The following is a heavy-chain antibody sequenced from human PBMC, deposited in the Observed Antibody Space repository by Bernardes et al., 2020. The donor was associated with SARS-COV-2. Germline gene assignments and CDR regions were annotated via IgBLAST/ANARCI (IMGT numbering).Heavy chain of an antibody. V-gene: IGHV4-59*01. J-gene: IGHJ5*02. D-gene: IGHD2-2*01. CDR3: ARGRSCDSTTCYDAHNYFGP. CDR1: GGSFTTFY. CDR2: VHYSGNT. Sequence: SETLSLTCTVSGGSFTTFYWNWLRQPPGKGLEWIGNVHYSGNTNYNPSLKSRVTISLDTSKNQFSLHLSSVIAADTAVYYCARGRSCDSTTCYDAHNYFGPWGQGTLVTVSS.